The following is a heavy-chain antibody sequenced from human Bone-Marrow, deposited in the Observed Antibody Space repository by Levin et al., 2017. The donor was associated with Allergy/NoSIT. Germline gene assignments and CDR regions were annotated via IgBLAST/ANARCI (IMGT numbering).Heavy chain of an antibody. Sequence: PGGSLRLSCAASGFTFSSYAMHWVRQAPGKGLEWVAVISYDGSNKYYADSVKGRFTISRDNSKNTLYLQMNSLRAEDTAVYYCARDLCCSGGSGIDYWGQGTLVTVSS. J-gene: IGHJ4*02. CDR1: GFTFSSYA. CDR3: ARDLCCSGGSGIDY. CDR2: ISYDGSNK. D-gene: IGHD2-15*01. V-gene: IGHV3-30-3*01.